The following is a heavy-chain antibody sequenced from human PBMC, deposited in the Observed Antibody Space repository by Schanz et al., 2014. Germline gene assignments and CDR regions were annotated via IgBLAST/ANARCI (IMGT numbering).Heavy chain of an antibody. D-gene: IGHD2-2*01. CDR1: GFSLNTYG. Sequence: VQLVESGGGVVQPGTSLILSCSVSGFSLNTYGMHWVRQAPGKGLEWVAAMSYDGSIKYYGDSVKGRFTISRDNSKNTLYLHMNTLRSEDTAVYYCAKDSTHIDIVLVPTAIDYWGQGTLVTVSS. CDR2: MSYDGSIK. V-gene: IGHV3-30*18. J-gene: IGHJ4*02. CDR3: AKDSTHIDIVLVPTAIDY.